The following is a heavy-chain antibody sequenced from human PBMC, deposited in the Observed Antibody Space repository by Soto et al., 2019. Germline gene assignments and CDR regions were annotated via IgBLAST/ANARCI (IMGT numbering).Heavy chain of an antibody. D-gene: IGHD6-19*01. J-gene: IGHJ4*02. V-gene: IGHV3-33*01. Sequence: QVQLVESGGGVVQPGRSLRLSCAASGFTFSSYGMHWVRQAPGKGLEWVAVIWYDGSNKYYADSVKGRFTISRDNSKNTLYLQMNSLRAEDTAVYYCVRDGSGWYFDYWGQGTLVTVSS. CDR3: VRDGSGWYFDY. CDR1: GFTFSSYG. CDR2: IWYDGSNK.